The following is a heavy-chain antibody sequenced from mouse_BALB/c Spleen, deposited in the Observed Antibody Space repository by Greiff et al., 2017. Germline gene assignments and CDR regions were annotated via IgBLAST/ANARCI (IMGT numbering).Heavy chain of an antibody. D-gene: IGHD2-14*01. J-gene: IGHJ4*01. CDR2: ISSGGGNT. CDR1: GFSFSSYT. Sequence: DVKLVESGGGLVKPGGSLKLSCAASGFSFSSYTMSWVRQTPEKRLEWVATISSGGGNTYYPDSVKGRFTISRDNAKNNLYLQMSSLRSEDTALYYCARSLYYRYDCYAMDYWGQGTSVTVSS. CDR3: ARSLYYRYDCYAMDY. V-gene: IGHV5-9*03.